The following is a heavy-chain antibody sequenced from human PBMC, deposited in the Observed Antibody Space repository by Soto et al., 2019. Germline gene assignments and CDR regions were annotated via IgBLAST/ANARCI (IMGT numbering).Heavy chain of an antibody. CDR1: GYSISSGYY. D-gene: IGHD4-17*01. V-gene: IGHV4-38-2*02. CDR3: ARDAFYGDYGLD. Sequence: SETLSLTCAVSGYSISSGYYWGWIRQPPGKGLEWIGSIYHSGSTYYNPSLKSRVTISVDTSKNQFSLKLSSVTAADTAVYYCARDAFYGDYGLDWGQGTLVTVSS. CDR2: IYHSGST. J-gene: IGHJ4*02.